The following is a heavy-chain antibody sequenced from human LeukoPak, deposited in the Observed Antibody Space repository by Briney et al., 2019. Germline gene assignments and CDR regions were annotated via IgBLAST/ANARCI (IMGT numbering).Heavy chain of an antibody. J-gene: IGHJ4*02. D-gene: IGHD3-10*01. V-gene: IGHV5-51*01. CDR1: GYSFTSYW. CDR2: IYPGDSDT. Sequence: KPGGSLRLSCKGSGYSFTSYWIGWVRHVPGKGLEYMGTIYPGDSDTRYSPSFQGQVTISADKSISTAYLQWSSLKASDTAMYYCATLVGYGSFFDYWGQGTLVTVSS. CDR3: ATLVGYGSFFDY.